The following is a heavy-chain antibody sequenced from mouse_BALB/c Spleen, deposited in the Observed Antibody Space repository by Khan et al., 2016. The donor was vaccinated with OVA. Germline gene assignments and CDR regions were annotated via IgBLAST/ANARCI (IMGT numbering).Heavy chain of an antibody. CDR3: VRSLDDSDSYAMDY. J-gene: IGHJ4*01. CDR2: ISSTGST. CDR1: GYSITSDYA. V-gene: IGHV3-2*02. Sequence: EVQLQESGPGLVKPSQSLSLTCTVTGYSITSDYAWNWIRQFPGNKLEWMGYISSTGSTSYNPSLKSRISITRDTSKNQFFLHLNSVTTEDTATYYCVRSLDDSDSYAMDYWGQGTSVTVSS. D-gene: IGHD2-12*01.